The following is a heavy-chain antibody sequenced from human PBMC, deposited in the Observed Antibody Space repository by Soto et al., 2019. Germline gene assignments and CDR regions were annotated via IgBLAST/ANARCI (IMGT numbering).Heavy chain of an antibody. CDR3: ARNPPIPYSNYGPYFDY. V-gene: IGHV4-39*01. CDR1: GGSISSSSYY. CDR2: IYYSGST. D-gene: IGHD4-4*01. Sequence: SETLSLTCTVSGGSISSSSYYWGWIRQPPGKGLEWIGSIYYSGSTYYNPSLKSRVTISVDTSKNQFSLKLSSVTAADTAVYYCARNPPIPYSNYGPYFDYWGQGTLVTVSS. J-gene: IGHJ4*02.